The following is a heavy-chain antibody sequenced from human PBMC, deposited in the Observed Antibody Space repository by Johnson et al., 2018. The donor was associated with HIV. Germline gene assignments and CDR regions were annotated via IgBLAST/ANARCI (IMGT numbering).Heavy chain of an antibody. Sequence: QVQLVESGGGLVKPGGSLRLSCIASGFTFSDYYMSWIRQAPGKGLEWVSYISTSGSTIYSADSVQGRFTISRDNAKNSLYLQMNSLRDEDTAVYYCAKDVGNYWPDSFDIWGQVTMVTVSS. D-gene: IGHD3-22*01. CDR3: AKDVGNYWPDSFDI. V-gene: IGHV3-11*04. CDR2: ISTSGSTI. J-gene: IGHJ3*02. CDR1: GFTFSDYY.